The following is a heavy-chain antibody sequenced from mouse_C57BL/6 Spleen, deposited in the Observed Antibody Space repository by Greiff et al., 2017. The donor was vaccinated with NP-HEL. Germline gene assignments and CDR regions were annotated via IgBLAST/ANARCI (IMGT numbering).Heavy chain of an antibody. CDR2: IYPGNSDT. CDR3: TRWDGYYDYVGYAMDY. J-gene: IGHJ4*01. Sequence: EVQLQQSGTVLARPGASVKMSCKTSGYTFTSYWMHWVKQRPGQGLEWIGAIYPGNSDTSYNQKFKGKAKLTAVTSASTAYMELSSLTNEDSAVYYCTRWDGYYDYVGYAMDYWGQGTSVTVSS. D-gene: IGHD2-3*01. V-gene: IGHV1-5*01. CDR1: GYTFTSYW.